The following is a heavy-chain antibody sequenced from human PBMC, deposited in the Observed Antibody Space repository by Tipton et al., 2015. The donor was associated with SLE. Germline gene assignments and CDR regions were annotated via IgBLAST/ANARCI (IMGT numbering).Heavy chain of an antibody. D-gene: IGHD4-23*01. Sequence: LRLSCTVSDGSISNSAYYWAWIRQPPGMGLEWIGGIYYSGSIYYNPSLKSRVTLSMDTSKNQFSMRVTSVTAADTAVYYCARGGGFDYLDYWGQGSLVTVSS. J-gene: IGHJ4*02. CDR2: IYYSGSI. CDR1: DGSISNSAYY. V-gene: IGHV4-39*07. CDR3: ARGGGFDYLDY.